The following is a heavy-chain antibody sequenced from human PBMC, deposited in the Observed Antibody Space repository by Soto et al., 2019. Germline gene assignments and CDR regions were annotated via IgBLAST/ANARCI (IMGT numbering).Heavy chain of an antibody. D-gene: IGHD2-2*01. J-gene: IGHJ4*02. CDR1: GFTFSSYW. Sequence: EVQLVASGGGLVQPGGSLRLSCAASGFTFSSYWMTWVRQAPGKGLEWVANIKQDGSEKYYVDSVKGRFTISRDNAKNSLYLQMNSLRAEDTAVYYCARERGGYCASTSCQQTGSFDYWGQGTLVTVSS. CDR3: ARERGGYCASTSCQQTGSFDY. V-gene: IGHV3-7*05. CDR2: IKQDGSEK.